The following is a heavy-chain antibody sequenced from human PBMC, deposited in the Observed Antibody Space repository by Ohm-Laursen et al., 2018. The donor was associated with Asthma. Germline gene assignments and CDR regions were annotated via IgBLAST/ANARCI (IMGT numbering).Heavy chain of an antibody. CDR1: GGTFSSYA. CDR2: IIPIFGTA. V-gene: IGHV1-69*13. J-gene: IGHJ6*02. Sequence: SVKVSCKASGGTFSSYAISWVRQAPGQGLEWMGGIIPIFGTANYAQRFQGRVTITADESTSTAYMELSSLRSEDTAVYYCARERGVATPLSGGMDVWGQGTTVTVSS. D-gene: IGHD5-12*01. CDR3: ARERGVATPLSGGMDV.